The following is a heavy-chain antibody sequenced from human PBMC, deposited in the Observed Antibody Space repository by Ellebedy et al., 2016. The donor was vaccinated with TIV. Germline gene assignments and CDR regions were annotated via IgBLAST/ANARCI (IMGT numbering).Heavy chain of an antibody. CDR2: INHDGST. CDR1: GGSFSAYY. D-gene: IGHD5-24*01. Sequence: SETLSLXXGVSGGSFSAYYWSWIRQAPGRGLEWIGEINHDGSTNCNPSLKSRVTISVDTSKNQFSLKLSSVTAADTAMYYCARREMASSWWYFDLWGRGTLVTVSS. CDR3: ARREMASSWWYFDL. V-gene: IGHV4-34*01. J-gene: IGHJ2*01.